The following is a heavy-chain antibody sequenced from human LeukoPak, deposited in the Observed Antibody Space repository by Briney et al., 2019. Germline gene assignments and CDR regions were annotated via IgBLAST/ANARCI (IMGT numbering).Heavy chain of an antibody. CDR3: ARGGVVPAAIRYYYYYYGMDV. D-gene: IGHD2-2*01. Sequence: SVTLSLTCAVYGGSFSGYYWSWIRQPPGKGLEWIGEINHSGSTNYNPSLKSRVTISVDTSKNQFSLKLSSVTAADTAVYYCARGGVVPAAIRYYYYYYGMDVWGQGTTVTVSS. V-gene: IGHV4-34*01. J-gene: IGHJ6*02. CDR2: INHSGST. CDR1: GGSFSGYY.